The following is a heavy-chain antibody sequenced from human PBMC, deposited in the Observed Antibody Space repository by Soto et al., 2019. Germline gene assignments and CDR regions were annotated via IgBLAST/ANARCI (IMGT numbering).Heavy chain of an antibody. J-gene: IGHJ5*02. Sequence: AASVKVSCKASGYTFTSYYMHWVRQAPGQGLEWMGIINPSGGSTSYAQKFQGRVTTTRDTSTSTVYMELSSLRSEDTAVYYCARADCSSNSCYLGRWFDPWGQGTLVTVSS. CDR2: INPSGGST. CDR1: GYTFTSYY. D-gene: IGHD2-2*01. CDR3: ARADCSSNSCYLGRWFDP. V-gene: IGHV1-46*01.